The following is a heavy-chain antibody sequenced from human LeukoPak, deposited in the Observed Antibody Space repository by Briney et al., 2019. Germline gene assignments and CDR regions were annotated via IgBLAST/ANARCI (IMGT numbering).Heavy chain of an antibody. CDR3: ARETGDGYNSFLDY. V-gene: IGHV3-74*01. Sequence: GGSLRLSCTASGFNFSTYWMHWVRQAPGKGLVWVSRINSDGSSTSYADSVKGRFTISRDNAKNTLYLQMNSLRAEDTAVYYCARETGDGYNSFLDYWGQGTLVTVSS. J-gene: IGHJ4*02. CDR2: INSDGSST. CDR1: GFNFSTYW. D-gene: IGHD5-24*01.